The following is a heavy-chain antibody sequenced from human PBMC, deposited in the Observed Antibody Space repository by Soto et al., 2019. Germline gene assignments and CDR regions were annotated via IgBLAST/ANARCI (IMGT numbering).Heavy chain of an antibody. CDR3: ARGSSIAGLYYGMDV. CDR2: IYYSGST. D-gene: IGHD6-6*01. J-gene: IGHJ6*02. CDR1: GGSLSGYY. V-gene: IGHV4-59*12. Sequence: SETMSLTCTVPGGSLSGYYWIWLRQPPGKGLEWIGYIYYSGSTNYNPALKSRVTISLDTSKNQFSLKLSSVTAADTAVYYCARGSSIAGLYYGMDVWGQGTTVTVSS.